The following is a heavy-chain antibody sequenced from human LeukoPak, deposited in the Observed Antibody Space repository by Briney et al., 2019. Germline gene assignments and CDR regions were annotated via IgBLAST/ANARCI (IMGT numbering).Heavy chain of an antibody. CDR2: IYTSEST. J-gene: IGHJ2*01. CDR3: ARLYSTGWYVYWYFDL. D-gene: IGHD6-13*01. V-gene: IGHV4-4*09. CDR1: GGSISSYY. Sequence: KPSETLSLTCTVSGGSISSYYWSWIRQPPGKGLEWVGYIYTSESTNYNPSLESRLTISVDPSKNQLSLKLSSVTAADTAVYYCARLYSTGWYVYWYFDLWGRGTLVTVSS.